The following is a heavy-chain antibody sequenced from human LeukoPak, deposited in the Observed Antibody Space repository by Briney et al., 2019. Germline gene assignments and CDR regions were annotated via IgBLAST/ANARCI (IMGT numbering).Heavy chain of an antibody. J-gene: IGHJ4*02. CDR1: GFTFSSYA. CDR3: AKEGSTLTYYFFHY. CDR2: ISGSGGST. V-gene: IGHV3-23*01. D-gene: IGHD5/OR15-5a*01. Sequence: PGGSLRLSCAASGFTFSSYAMSWVRQAPGKGLEWVSAISGSGGSTYSVDSVKGRFTISRDNSKNTLYLEMNSLRAEDTAVYYCAKEGSTLTYYFFHYWGQGTLVTVSS.